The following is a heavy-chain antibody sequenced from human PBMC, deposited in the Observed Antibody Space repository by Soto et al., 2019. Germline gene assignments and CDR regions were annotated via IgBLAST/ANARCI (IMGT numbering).Heavy chain of an antibody. D-gene: IGHD3-22*01. CDR1: GYSFAGYW. Sequence: PGESLKISCKGSGYSFAGYWITWVRRKPGKGLEWMGLIDPSDSQTYYSPSFRGHVTISVTKSITTVFLQWSSLRASDTAMYYCARQIYDSDTGPNFQYYFDSWGQGTPVTVSS. CDR2: IDPSDSQT. J-gene: IGHJ4*02. V-gene: IGHV5-10-1*01. CDR3: ARQIYDSDTGPNFQYYFDS.